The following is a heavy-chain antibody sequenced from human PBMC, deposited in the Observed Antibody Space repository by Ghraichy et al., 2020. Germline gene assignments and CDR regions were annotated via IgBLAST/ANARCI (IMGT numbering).Heavy chain of an antibody. Sequence: SETLSLTCAVSGYSISSGYYWGWIRQPPGKGLEWIGSIYHSGSTYYNPSLKSRVTISVDTSKNQFSLKLSSVTAADTAVYYCARSRIVVVVAASRADAFDIWGQETMVTVSS. V-gene: IGHV4-38-2*01. CDR2: IYHSGST. CDR1: GYSISSGYY. CDR3: ARSRIVVVVAASRADAFDI. D-gene: IGHD2-15*01. J-gene: IGHJ3*02.